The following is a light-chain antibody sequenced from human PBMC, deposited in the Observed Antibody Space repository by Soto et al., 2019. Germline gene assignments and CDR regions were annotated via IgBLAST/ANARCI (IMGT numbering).Light chain of an antibody. CDR3: AAWDHILNGYV. J-gene: IGLJ1*01. V-gene: IGLV1-44*01. CDR2: SNY. Sequence: QSVLTQPPSASGTPGQRVTICCCGSSSNIESNTVTWYQQLPGTAPKLVIYSNYDRPSGVPDRFSGSTSGTSASLVIRGLQSEDEADYYCAAWDHILNGYVFGGGTKLTVL. CDR1: SSNIESNT.